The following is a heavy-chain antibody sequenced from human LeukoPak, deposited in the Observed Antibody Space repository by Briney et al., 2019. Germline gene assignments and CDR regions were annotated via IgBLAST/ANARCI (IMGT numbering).Heavy chain of an antibody. CDR2: IYYSGST. D-gene: IGHD3-3*01. CDR1: GGSISSYY. CDR3: ARVVSGGSGYYRRGMVGPPSIFDY. J-gene: IGHJ4*02. Sequence: SEILSLTCTVSGGSISSYYWSWIRQPPGKGLEWIGYIYYSGSTNYNPSLKSRVTISVDTSKNQFSLKLSSVTAADTAVYYCARVVSGGSGYYRRGMVGPPSIFDYWGQGTLVTVSS. V-gene: IGHV4-59*01.